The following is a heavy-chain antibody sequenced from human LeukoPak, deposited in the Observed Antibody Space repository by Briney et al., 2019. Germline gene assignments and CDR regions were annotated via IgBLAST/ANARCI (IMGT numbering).Heavy chain of an antibody. CDR3: ARGGFFRGDYGIYWYFDL. CDR1: GFTFNTYS. J-gene: IGHJ2*01. Sequence: GGSLRLSCAASGFTFNTYSMSWVRQAPGKGLEWVSSISSGNSYIYYADSVKGRFTISRDNAKNSLSLQMNSLRAEDTAVYYCARGGFFRGDYGIYWYFDLWGRGTLVTVSS. CDR2: ISSGNSYI. D-gene: IGHD4-17*01. V-gene: IGHV3-21*01.